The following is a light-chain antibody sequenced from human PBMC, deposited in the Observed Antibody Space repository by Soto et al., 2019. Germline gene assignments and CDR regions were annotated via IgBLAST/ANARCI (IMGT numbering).Light chain of an antibody. J-gene: IGKJ3*01. Sequence: QLTQSHSSLSASVGDRVTITCRASQDVSRYLAWYQQKAGQAPKLLIYGASTLQSGVPSRFSGFGSGTEFTLTISSLQPEDFVTYHCQQLYRTPFTFGPGTTVDV. CDR1: QDVSRY. CDR3: QQLYRTPFT. V-gene: IGKV1-9*01. CDR2: GAS.